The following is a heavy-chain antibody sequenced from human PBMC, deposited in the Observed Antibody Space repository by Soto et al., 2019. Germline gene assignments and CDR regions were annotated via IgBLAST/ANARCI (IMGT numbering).Heavy chain of an antibody. V-gene: IGHV3-23*01. Sequence: GGSLRLSCTASGFTFSSYGMGWVRQAPGKGLQWVSTIRGDGGQTHYADSVKGRFTISRDNSKNTLYLQMNSLRAEDTAVYYCASLSYKYYDFWSGYYTKTEYFQHWGQGTLVTVSS. CDR2: IRGDGGQT. D-gene: IGHD3-3*01. CDR3: ASLSYKYYDFWSGYYTKTEYFQH. J-gene: IGHJ1*01. CDR1: GFTFSSYG.